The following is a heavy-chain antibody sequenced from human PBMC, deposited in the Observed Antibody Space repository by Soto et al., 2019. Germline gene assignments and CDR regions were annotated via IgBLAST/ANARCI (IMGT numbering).Heavy chain of an antibody. Sequence: GESLKISCETSAYSFTNFWISWVRQMPGKGLEWMGRIDPSDSYTNYSPSFQGHVTFSADESINTAYLQWSSLKASDTAMYYCARHRHPDFPIMGGTTRCLDYPAQRTL. CDR3: ARHRHPDFPIMGGTTRCLDY. CDR2: IDPSDSYT. D-gene: IGHD1-7*01. CDR1: AYSFTNFW. J-gene: IGHJ4*02. V-gene: IGHV5-10-1*01.